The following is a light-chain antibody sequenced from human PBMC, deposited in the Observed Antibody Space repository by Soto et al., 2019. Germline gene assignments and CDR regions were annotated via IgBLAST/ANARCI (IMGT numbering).Light chain of an antibody. CDR2: KDT. CDR3: QSTDISGIIVV. CDR1: ALSKQF. V-gene: IGLV3-25*02. Sequence: SYELTQPPSVSVSPGQTARLTCSGDALSKQFADWYQQRPGQAPRLVMYKDTERPSGIPERFSGSSSGTKVTLTISGVQANDEADYYCQSTDISGIIVVFGGGTKLTVL. J-gene: IGLJ2*01.